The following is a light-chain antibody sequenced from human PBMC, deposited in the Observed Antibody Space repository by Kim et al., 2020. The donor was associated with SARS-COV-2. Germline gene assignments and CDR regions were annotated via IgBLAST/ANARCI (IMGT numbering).Light chain of an antibody. J-gene: IGKJ2*01. CDR3: QQNYKTPFP. V-gene: IGKV1-39*01. CDR2: DAS. CDR1: QSVSDD. Sequence: SASVGDRVTITCRASQSVSDDVNWYQQKPGKAPKLLIYDASTLHSGVPPRFSGGGSGTHFTLTISSLEPEDSATYYCQQNYKTPFPFGQGTKLEI.